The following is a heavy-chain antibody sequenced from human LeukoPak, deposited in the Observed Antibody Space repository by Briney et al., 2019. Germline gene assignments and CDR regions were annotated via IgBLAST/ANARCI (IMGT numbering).Heavy chain of an antibody. V-gene: IGHV4-59*01. Sequence: PSETLSLTCTVSGGSISSYYWSWIRQPPGKGLEWIGYIYYSGSTNYNPSLRSRVTISVDTSKNQFSLKLSSVTAADTAVYYCARGNGSRGYYYYYYYMDVWGKGTTVTVSS. J-gene: IGHJ6*03. CDR2: IYYSGST. D-gene: IGHD1-1*01. CDR1: GGSISSYY. CDR3: ARGNGSRGYYYYYYYMDV.